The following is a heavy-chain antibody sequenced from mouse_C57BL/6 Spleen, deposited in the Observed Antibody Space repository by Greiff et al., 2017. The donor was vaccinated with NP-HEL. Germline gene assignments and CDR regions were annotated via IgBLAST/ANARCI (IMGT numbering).Heavy chain of an antibody. CDR2: INPNNGGT. CDR1: GYTFTDYN. V-gene: IGHV1-18*01. J-gene: IGHJ1*03. D-gene: IGHD1-1*01. CDR3: ARSGGSSYGYFDV. Sequence: EVQLQQSGPELVKPGASVKIPCKASGYTFTDYNMDWVKQSHGKSLEWIGDINPNNGGTIYNQKFKGKATLTVDKSSSTAYMELRSLTSEATAVYYCARSGGSSYGYFDVWGTGTTVTVAS.